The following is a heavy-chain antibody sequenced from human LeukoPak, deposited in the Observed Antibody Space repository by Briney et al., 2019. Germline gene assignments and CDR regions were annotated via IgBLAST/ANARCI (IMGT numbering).Heavy chain of an antibody. J-gene: IGHJ3*02. V-gene: IGHV3-53*01. Sequence: PGGSLRLSCAASGFTVSSNYMSWVRQAPGKGLEWVSVIYSGGSTYYADSVKGRFTISRDNSKNTLYLQMNSLRAEDTAVYYCAREWIAAAGQRHIWGQGTMVTVSS. CDR2: IYSGGST. CDR1: GFTVSSNY. CDR3: AREWIAAAGQRHI. D-gene: IGHD6-13*01.